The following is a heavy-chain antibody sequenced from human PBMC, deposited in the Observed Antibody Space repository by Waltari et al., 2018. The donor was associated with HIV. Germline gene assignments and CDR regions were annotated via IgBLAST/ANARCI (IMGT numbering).Heavy chain of an antibody. CDR2: IYYSGST. Sequence: QLQLQESGPGLVKPSETLSLTCTVSGGPISSSSYYRGWIRQPPGKGLEWIGSIYYSGSTYYNPSLKSRVTISVDTSKNQFSLKLSSVTAADTAVYYCARADIVLMVYAPHFDYWGQGTLVTVSS. D-gene: IGHD2-8*01. J-gene: IGHJ4*02. V-gene: IGHV4-39*01. CDR1: GGPISSSSYY. CDR3: ARADIVLMVYAPHFDY.